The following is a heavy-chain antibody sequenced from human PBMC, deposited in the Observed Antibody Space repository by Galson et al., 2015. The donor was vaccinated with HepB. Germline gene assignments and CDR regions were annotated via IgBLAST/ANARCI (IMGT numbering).Heavy chain of an antibody. J-gene: IGHJ6*03. CDR3: ARGAAEQWLLQYYYYYYYMDV. Sequence: SLRLSCAASGFTFSSYWMSWVRQAPGKGLEWVANIKQDGSEKYYVDSVKGRFTISRDNAKNSLCLQMNSLRAEDTAVYYCARGAAEQWLLQYYYYYYYMDVWGKGTTVTVSS. CDR1: GFTFSSYW. D-gene: IGHD6-19*01. CDR2: IKQDGSEK. V-gene: IGHV3-7*03.